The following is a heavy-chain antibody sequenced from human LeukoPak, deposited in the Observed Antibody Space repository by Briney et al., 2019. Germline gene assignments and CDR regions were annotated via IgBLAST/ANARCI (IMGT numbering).Heavy chain of an antibody. CDR1: GYTFTSYG. CDR3: PRDPKTYSNYYYMDV. D-gene: IGHD4-11*01. J-gene: IGHJ6*03. V-gene: IGHV1-18*01. CDR2: ISAYNGNT. Sequence: ASVKVSCKASGYTFTSYGISWVRQAPGQGLEGMGWISAYNGNTNYAQKLQGRVTMTTDTSTSTAYMELSSLRYDDTAVYYCPRDPKTYSNYYYMDVWGKGTTVTVSS.